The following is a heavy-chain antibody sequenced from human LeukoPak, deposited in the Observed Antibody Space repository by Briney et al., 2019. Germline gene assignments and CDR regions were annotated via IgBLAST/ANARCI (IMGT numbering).Heavy chain of an antibody. CDR1: GYTFTGYY. D-gene: IGHD2-2*01. V-gene: IGHV1-2*02. CDR2: INPNSGGT. CDR3: ARVGRSVVIPAATGAYFDY. J-gene: IGHJ4*02. Sequence: ASVKVSCKASGYTFTGYYMHWVRQAPGQGLEWMGWINPNSGGTNYAQKFQGRVTVTRDTSISTAYMELSRLRSDDTAVYYCARVGRSVVIPAATGAYFDYWGQGTLVTVSS.